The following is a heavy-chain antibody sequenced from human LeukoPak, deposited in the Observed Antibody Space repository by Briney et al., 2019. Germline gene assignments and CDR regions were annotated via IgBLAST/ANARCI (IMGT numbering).Heavy chain of an antibody. CDR2: IYWNDDK. J-gene: IGHJ4*02. V-gene: IGHV2-5*01. Sequence: SGPTLVKPTQTLTLTCTFSGFSLSTSGVGVGWIRQPPGKALEWLALIYWNDDKRYSPSLKSRLTITKDTYKNQVVLTMTNMDPVDTATYYCARQGLDSSGWSFDYWGQGTLVTVSS. D-gene: IGHD6-19*01. CDR3: ARQGLDSSGWSFDY. CDR1: GFSLSTSGVG.